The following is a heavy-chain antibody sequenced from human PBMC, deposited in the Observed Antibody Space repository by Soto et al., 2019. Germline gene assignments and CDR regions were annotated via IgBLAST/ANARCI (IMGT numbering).Heavy chain of an antibody. CDR1: GGSFSGYY. CDR3: ARHMFLAVADH. Sequence: SETLSLTCAVYGGSFSGYYWSWIRQPPGKGLEWIGEINHSGSTNYNPSLKSRVTISVDTSKNQFSLKLSSVTAADTAMYYRARHMFLAVADHWGQGTLVTVSS. J-gene: IGHJ4*02. V-gene: IGHV4-34*01. D-gene: IGHD6-19*01. CDR2: INHSGST.